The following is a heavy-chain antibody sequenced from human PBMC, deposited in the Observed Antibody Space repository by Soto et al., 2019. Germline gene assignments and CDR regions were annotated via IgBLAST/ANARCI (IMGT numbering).Heavy chain of an antibody. CDR1: GCSFTRYG. D-gene: IGHD6-13*01. J-gene: IGHJ4*02. CDR2: IXAYNGXT. V-gene: IGHV1-18*01. CDR3: ARDWAAAGAFDY. Sequence: XSVEXSCKASGCSFTRYGISWVRQAPGQGLEWMGWIXAYNGXTNYAQKLQGXXTMTTDTXXSTDYMELRSLRSEDTAVYYCARDWAAAGAFDYWGQGTLVTVS.